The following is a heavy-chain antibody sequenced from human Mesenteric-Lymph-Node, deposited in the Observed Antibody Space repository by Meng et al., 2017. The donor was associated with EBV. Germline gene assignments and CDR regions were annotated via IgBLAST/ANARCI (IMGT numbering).Heavy chain of an antibody. D-gene: IGHD2-8*02. CDR2: ITKSGTTI. Sequence: QVQLVESGGGLVKPGGSLRRSCAAAGFTFSDSYMNWIRQAPGKGLEWVSYITKSGTTIYYADSVKGRFTMTRDNANNSLYLQMNSLRAEDTAVYYCARASGLAPYFDYWGQGTLVTVSS. CDR1: GFTFSDSY. V-gene: IGHV3-11*01. J-gene: IGHJ4*02. CDR3: ARASGLAPYFDY.